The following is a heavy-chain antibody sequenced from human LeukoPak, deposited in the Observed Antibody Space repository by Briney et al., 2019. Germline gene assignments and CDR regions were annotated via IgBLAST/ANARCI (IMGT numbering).Heavy chain of an antibody. V-gene: IGHV3-21*01. D-gene: IGHD4-17*01. J-gene: IGHJ4*02. CDR2: ISSSSSYI. Sequence: GGSLRLSCAASGLTFSSYSMNWVRQAPGKGLEWVSSISSSSSYIYHADSVKGRFTISRDNAKNSLYLQMNSLRAEDTAVYYCARDRVYGDYGGDYWGQGTLVTVSS. CDR3: ARDRVYGDYGGDY. CDR1: GLTFSSYS.